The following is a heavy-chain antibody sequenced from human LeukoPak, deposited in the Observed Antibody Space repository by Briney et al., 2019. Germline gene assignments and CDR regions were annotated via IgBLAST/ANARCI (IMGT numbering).Heavy chain of an antibody. CDR1: GGSISSGGYY. J-gene: IGHJ6*02. D-gene: IGHD3-22*01. CDR3: ARDYYDSSGYLPRYYYGMDV. V-gene: IGHV4-31*03. Sequence: PSETLSLTCTVSGGSISSGGYYWSWIRQHPGKGLEWIGYIYYSGSTYYNPSLKSRVTISVDTSKNQFSLELSSVTAADTAVYYCARDYYDSSGYLPRYYYGMDVWGQGTTVTVSS. CDR2: IYYSGST.